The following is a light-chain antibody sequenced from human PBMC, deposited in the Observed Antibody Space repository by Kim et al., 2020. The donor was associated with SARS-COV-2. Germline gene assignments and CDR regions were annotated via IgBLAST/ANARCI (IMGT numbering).Light chain of an antibody. Sequence: LSPGERSTLSGRASQSVSSYLAWYQQKPGQAPRLLIYDASNRATGIPARFSGSGSGTDFTLTISSLEPEDFAVYYCQQRSNWPLTFGGGTKVDIK. J-gene: IGKJ4*01. CDR2: DAS. CDR1: QSVSSY. V-gene: IGKV3-11*01. CDR3: QQRSNWPLT.